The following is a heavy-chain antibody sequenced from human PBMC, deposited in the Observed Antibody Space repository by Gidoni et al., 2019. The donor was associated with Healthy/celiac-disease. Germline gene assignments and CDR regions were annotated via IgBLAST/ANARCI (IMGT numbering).Heavy chain of an antibody. D-gene: IGHD3-22*01. CDR2: ISGSGGST. V-gene: IGHV3-23*01. Sequence: EVQLLESGGGLVQPGGSLRLSCAASGFTFSSYALSWVRQAPGKGLEWVSAISGSGGSTYYAESVKGRFTISRDNSKNTLYLQMNSLRAEDTAVYYCAKDLDYDSSGYYIGNYFDYWGQGTLVTVSS. J-gene: IGHJ4*02. CDR3: AKDLDYDSSGYYIGNYFDY. CDR1: GFTFSSYA.